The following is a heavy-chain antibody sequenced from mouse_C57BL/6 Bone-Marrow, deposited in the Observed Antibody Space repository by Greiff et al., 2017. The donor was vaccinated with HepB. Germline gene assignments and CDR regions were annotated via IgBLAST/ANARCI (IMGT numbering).Heavy chain of an antibody. J-gene: IGHJ3*01. D-gene: IGHD6-1*01. CDR3: APSPWFAY. V-gene: IGHV1-66*01. Sequence: VQRVESGPELVKPGASVKISCKASGYSFTSYYIHWVKQRPGQGLEWIGWIYPGSGNTKYNEKFKGKATLTADTSSSTAYMQLSSLTSEDSAVYYCAPSPWFAYWGQGTLVTVSA. CDR2: IYPGSGNT. CDR1: GYSFTSYY.